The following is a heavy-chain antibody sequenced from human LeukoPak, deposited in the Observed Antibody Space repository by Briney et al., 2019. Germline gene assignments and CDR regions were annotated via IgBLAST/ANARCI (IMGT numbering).Heavy chain of an antibody. J-gene: IGHJ4*02. CDR1: GFTFSSYS. CDR2: ISSSGSYI. CDR3: AREVGATKTYYFDY. V-gene: IGHV3-21*01. D-gene: IGHD1-26*01. Sequence: GGSLRLSCAASGFTFSSYSMNWVRQAQGKGLEWFSSISSSGSYIYYADSVKGRFTISRDNAKNSLDLQMNSLRAEDTAVYYCAREVGATKTYYFDYWGQGTLVTVSS.